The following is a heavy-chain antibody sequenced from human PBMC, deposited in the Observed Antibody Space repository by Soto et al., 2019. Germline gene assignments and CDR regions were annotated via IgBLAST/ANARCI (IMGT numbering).Heavy chain of an antibody. CDR3: AREGLVLVPTTVNSDYSSYAMDV. CDR2: IIPRSATS. V-gene: IGHV1-69*12. D-gene: IGHD2-2*01. CDR1: GDTFSTYT. Sequence: QVQLVQSGAEVKKPGSSVKVSCKASGDTFSTYTITWMRQAPGQGLEWMGGIIPRSATSNYAQKFQGRVTLTADESPNTAYMELSSLRSEDTAVYYCAREGLVLVPTTVNSDYSSYAMDVWGQGTTVTVSS. J-gene: IGHJ6*02.